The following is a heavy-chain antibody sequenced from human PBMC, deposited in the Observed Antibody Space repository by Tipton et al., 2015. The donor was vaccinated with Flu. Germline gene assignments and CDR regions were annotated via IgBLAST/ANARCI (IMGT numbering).Heavy chain of an antibody. D-gene: IGHD3-22*01. V-gene: IGHV1-2*02. Sequence: QSEAEVKKPGASVKVSCKASGYTFTGYYMHWVRQAPGQGLEWMGWINPNSGGTNYAQKFQGRVTMTRDTSISTAYMELSRLRSDDTAVYYCARVVVDYGGGFDPWGQGTLVTVSS. CDR3: ARVVVDYGGGFDP. J-gene: IGHJ5*02. CDR1: GYTFTGYY. CDR2: INPNSGGT.